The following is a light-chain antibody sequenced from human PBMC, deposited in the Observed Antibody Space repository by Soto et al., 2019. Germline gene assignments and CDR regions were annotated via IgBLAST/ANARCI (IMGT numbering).Light chain of an antibody. CDR1: SSDIGDYDY. J-gene: IGLJ2*01. Sequence: QSALTQPAAVSGSPGPAITISCTGTSSDIGDYDYVSWYQQHPGKAPKLIIYDVGNRPSGVSDRFSGSKSGNTASLTISGLQAEDEADYYCSSYRSSSSPVVFGGGTQLTVL. V-gene: IGLV2-14*01. CDR2: DVG. CDR3: SSYRSSSSPVV.